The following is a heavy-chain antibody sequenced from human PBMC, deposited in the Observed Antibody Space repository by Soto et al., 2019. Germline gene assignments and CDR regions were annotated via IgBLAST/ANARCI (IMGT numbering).Heavy chain of an antibody. CDR1: GGSFSGYY. J-gene: IGHJ4*02. V-gene: IGHV4-34*01. Sequence: QVQLQQWGAGLLKPSETLSLTCAVYGGSFSGYYWSWIRQPPGKGLEWIGEINQSGSTNYNPSLKSRVTISVDTSKNQFSLKLSSVTAADTAVYYCARGRYGYFDYWGQGTLVTVSS. D-gene: IGHD3-9*01. CDR3: ARGRYGYFDY. CDR2: INQSGST.